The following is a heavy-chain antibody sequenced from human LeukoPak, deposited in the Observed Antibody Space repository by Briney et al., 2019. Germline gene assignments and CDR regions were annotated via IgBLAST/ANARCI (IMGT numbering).Heavy chain of an antibody. Sequence: ASVKVSCKASGYTFTSYGISWVRQAPGQGLERMGWISAYNGNTNYAQKLQGRVTMTTDTSTSTAYMELRSLRSDDTAVYYCAREDSSSWYGGRFDPWGQGTLVTVSS. V-gene: IGHV1-18*01. CDR2: ISAYNGNT. CDR3: AREDSSSWYGGRFDP. CDR1: GYTFTSYG. D-gene: IGHD6-13*01. J-gene: IGHJ5*02.